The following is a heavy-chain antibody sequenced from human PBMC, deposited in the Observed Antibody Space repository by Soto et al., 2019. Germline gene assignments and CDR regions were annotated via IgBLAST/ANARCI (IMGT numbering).Heavy chain of an antibody. CDR3: TTERRYYYDSGGY. J-gene: IGHJ4*02. D-gene: IGHD3-22*01. V-gene: IGHV3-15*05. CDR2: IKSKTDGGAT. CDR1: XXXFXKAX. Sequence: DVQLEESGGGLVKPGGSLRLSCXASXXXFXKAXMXXXXQAPGXXLEXVGHIKSKTDGGATDYAAPVRGRFTISRDDSKNTLFLQMNSLKTEDTGVYYCTTERRYYYDSGGYWGQGTLVTVSS.